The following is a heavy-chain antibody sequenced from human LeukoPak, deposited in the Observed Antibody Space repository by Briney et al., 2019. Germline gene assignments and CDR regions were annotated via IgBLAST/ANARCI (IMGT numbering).Heavy chain of an antibody. CDR2: IIPILGIA. D-gene: IGHD6-13*01. CDR3: RIAAAGHDY. Sequence: SVKVSCKASGGTFSSYAFSWVRQAPGQGLEWMGKIIPILGIANYAQKFQGRVTITADKSTSTAYMELSSLRSEDTAVYYCRIAAAGHDYWGQGTLVTVSS. CDR1: GGTFSSYA. J-gene: IGHJ4*02. V-gene: IGHV1-69*04.